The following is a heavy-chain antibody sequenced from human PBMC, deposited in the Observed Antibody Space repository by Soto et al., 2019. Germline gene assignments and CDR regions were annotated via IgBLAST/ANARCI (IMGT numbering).Heavy chain of an antibody. CDR1: GFTFSNYN. Sequence: PGGSLRLSCSASGFTFSNYNMNWVRQAPGKGLEWVSYISTGGSTIYYADSVKGRFTISRDNAKNSLYLQMNSPRAEDTAVYYCARPLAVAGPNWFDPWGQGTLVTVSS. V-gene: IGHV3-48*01. J-gene: IGHJ5*02. CDR2: ISTGGSTI. D-gene: IGHD6-19*01. CDR3: ARPLAVAGPNWFDP.